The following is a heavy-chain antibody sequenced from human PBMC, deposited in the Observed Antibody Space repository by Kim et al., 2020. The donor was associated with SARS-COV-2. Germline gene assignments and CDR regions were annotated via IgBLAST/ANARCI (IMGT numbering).Heavy chain of an antibody. CDR3: VPDIVATIEGVDY. V-gene: IGHV3-30*03. D-gene: IGHD5-12*01. CDR2: ISYDGSNK. J-gene: IGHJ4*02. Sequence: GGSLRLSCAASGFTFSSYGMHWVRQAPGKGLEWVAVISYDGSNKYYADSVKGRFTISRDNSKNTLYLQMNSLRAEDTAVYYCVPDIVATIEGVDYWGQGT. CDR1: GFTFSSYG.